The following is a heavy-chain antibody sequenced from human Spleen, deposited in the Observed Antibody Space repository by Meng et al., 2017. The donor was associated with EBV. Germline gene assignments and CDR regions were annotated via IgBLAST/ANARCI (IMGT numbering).Heavy chain of an antibody. Sequence: HESCPGLCQPSETLALTCGVSCGSIHHTNWWGWVRRPPGKGLEWIGETHHGGNTNYNKALQSRVPISVDKSKSQFSLQLTSVTAADTALYYGASHLVTPGTRGFDHWGPGILVTVSS. D-gene: IGHD6-13*01. V-gene: IGHV4-4*02. J-gene: IGHJ4*02. CDR1: CGSIHHTNW. CDR3: ASHLVTPGTRGFDH. CDR2: THHGGNT.